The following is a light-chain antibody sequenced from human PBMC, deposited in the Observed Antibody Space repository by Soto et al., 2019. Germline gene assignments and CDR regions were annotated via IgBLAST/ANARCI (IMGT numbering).Light chain of an antibody. Sequence: DIQMTQSPSTLSASVGDRVTITCRASQSISSWLAWYQQKPGKAPKLLIYKASSLESGVPSRFSGSGPGTGFTLTISSLQPDDFATYYCQQYNSYSLTFGGGTKVESK. V-gene: IGKV1-5*03. J-gene: IGKJ4*01. CDR2: KAS. CDR1: QSISSW. CDR3: QQYNSYSLT.